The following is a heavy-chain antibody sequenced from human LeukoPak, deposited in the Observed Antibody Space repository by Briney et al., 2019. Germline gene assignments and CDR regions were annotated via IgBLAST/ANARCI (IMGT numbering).Heavy chain of an antibody. CDR1: GGSISSSSVS. Sequence: PSETLSLTCIVSGGSISSSSVSWGWIRQPPGKGLEWIGTICYSGSPYHNPSLKNRVTISVDTSKNQFYLKLTSVTAADTAVYYCAVSSGGDAFDIWGQGTLVTVSS. J-gene: IGHJ3*02. D-gene: IGHD6-25*01. CDR2: ICYSGSP. CDR3: AVSSGGDAFDI. V-gene: IGHV4-39*01.